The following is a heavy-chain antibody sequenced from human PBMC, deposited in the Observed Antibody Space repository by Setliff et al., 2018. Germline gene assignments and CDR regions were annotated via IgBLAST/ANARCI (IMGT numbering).Heavy chain of an antibody. Sequence: PGESLKISCAASGFTFGSYWMSWVRQAPGKGLEWVANIKQDGSQKYYVDSVKGRFTISRDNAKNLLYLQMNSLRAEDTAVYYCARWTARAVDYWGQGTLVTVSS. J-gene: IGHJ4*02. CDR3: ARWTARAVDY. CDR1: GFTFGSYW. CDR2: IKQDGSQK. V-gene: IGHV3-7*03. D-gene: IGHD6-6*01.